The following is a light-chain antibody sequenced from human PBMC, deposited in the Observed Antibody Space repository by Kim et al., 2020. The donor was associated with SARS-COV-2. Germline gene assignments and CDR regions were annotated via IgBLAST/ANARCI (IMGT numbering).Light chain of an antibody. CDR3: QQTFSVPNT. Sequence: SASVGDRVTINCRASRSISTSLHWYQHIPGKAPKFLIYAVSSLQSGVPSRFSGSGSGTDFTLTINSLQPEDFATYYCQQTFSVPNTFGQGTKLEI. CDR1: RSISTS. J-gene: IGKJ2*01. CDR2: AVS. V-gene: IGKV1-39*01.